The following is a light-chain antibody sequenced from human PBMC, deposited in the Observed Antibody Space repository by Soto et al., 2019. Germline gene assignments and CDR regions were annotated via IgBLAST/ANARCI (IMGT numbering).Light chain of an antibody. CDR3: QTWVTGPPWV. CDR2: LNNDGSH. CDR1: SGHSTYA. Sequence: QPVLTQSPSASASLGASVKLTCTLSSGHSTYAIAWHQQQPEKGPQYLMKLNNDGSHTKGDGIPDRFSGSSSGAERYLTISSLQSEDEADYYCQTWVTGPPWVFGGGTKLTVL. V-gene: IGLV4-69*01. J-gene: IGLJ3*02.